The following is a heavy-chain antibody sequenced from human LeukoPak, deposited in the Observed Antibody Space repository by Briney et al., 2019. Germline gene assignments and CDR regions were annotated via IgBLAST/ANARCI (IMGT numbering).Heavy chain of an antibody. CDR2: ISGGAIST. CDR1: GFTFSSYA. D-gene: IGHD3-10*01. J-gene: IGHJ4*02. CDR3: ARDRRVLLWFGELFDY. V-gene: IGHV3-23*01. Sequence: GGSLRLSCAASGFTFSSYAMSWVRQAPGKGLEWVSGISGGAISTYYADSVKGRFTISRDNSKNTLYLQMNSLRAEDTAAYYCARDRRVLLWFGELFDYWGQGTLVTVSS.